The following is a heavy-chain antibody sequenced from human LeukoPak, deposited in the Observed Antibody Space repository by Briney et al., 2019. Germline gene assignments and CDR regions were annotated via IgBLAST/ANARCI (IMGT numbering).Heavy chain of an antibody. D-gene: IGHD3-10*01. Sequence: SETLSLTCTVSGGSISSYYWSWIRQPPGKGLEWIGYIYYSGSTNYNPSLKSRVTISVDTSKNQFSLKLSSVTAADTAVYYCARRAAGHYYYGSGSYYGYYFDYWGQGTLVTVSS. CDR3: ARRAAGHYYYGSGSYYGYYFDY. V-gene: IGHV4-59*12. CDR2: IYYSGST. J-gene: IGHJ4*02. CDR1: GGSISSYY.